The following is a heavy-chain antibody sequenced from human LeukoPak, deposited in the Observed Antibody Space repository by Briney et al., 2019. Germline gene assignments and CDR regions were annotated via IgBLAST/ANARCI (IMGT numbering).Heavy chain of an antibody. D-gene: IGHD6-19*01. J-gene: IGHJ5*02. CDR2: ISHDGMNA. CDR1: GLHFSGTA. Sequence: PGGSLRLSCAASGLHFSGTAMSWVRQAPGTGLEWVSAISHDGMNAYYADSVKGRFTISRDNSKKTVSLEMSSLTAADTGVYYCAKDGAQYSSGPECDPRGQGALVTVSP. V-gene: IGHV3-23*01. CDR3: AKDGAQYSSGPECDP.